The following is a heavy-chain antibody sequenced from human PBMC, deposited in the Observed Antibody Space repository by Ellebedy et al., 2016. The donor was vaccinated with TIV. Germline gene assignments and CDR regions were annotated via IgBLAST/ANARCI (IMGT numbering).Heavy chain of an antibody. Sequence: GESLKISCAASGFTVSNNYMSWVRQAPGKGLEWVSLIYSGGGTYYADSVKGRFTMSRDNSKNTVYLQMNSLRADDTALYYCARELGGSGGSDFDYWGQGTLVTVSS. CDR3: ARELGGSGGSDFDY. CDR2: IYSGGGT. CDR1: GFTVSNNY. V-gene: IGHV3-66*01. D-gene: IGHD2-15*01. J-gene: IGHJ4*02.